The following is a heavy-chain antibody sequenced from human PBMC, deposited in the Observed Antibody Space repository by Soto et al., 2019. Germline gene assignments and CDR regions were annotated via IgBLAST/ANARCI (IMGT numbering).Heavy chain of an antibody. CDR3: AHRTTTLQAFDI. V-gene: IGHV2-5*02. Sequence: QITLKESGPTLVKPTKTLTLTCTFSGFLLSTSGVSLGWIRPPPGKALEWLAFIYCDDAKRYSPSLKSRLTITQDTSKNMVVLTMANMDPVDTVTYSCAHRTTTLQAFDIWGQGTMVTVSS. D-gene: IGHD4-17*01. CDR2: IYCDDAK. J-gene: IGHJ3*02. CDR1: GFLLSTSGVS.